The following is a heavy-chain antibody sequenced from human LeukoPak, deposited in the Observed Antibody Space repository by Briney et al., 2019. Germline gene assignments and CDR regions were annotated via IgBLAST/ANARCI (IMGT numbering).Heavy chain of an antibody. J-gene: IGHJ4*02. CDR1: GFTFDDYA. CDR2: ISWDGGST. CDR3: AKDYCTNGVCYVFDY. Sequence: GGSLRLSCAASGFTFDDYAMHWVRQAPGKGLEWVSLISWDGGSTYYADSVKGRFTISRDNSKNSLYLQMNSLRAEDTALYYCAKDYCTNGVCYVFDYRGQGTLVTVSS. D-gene: IGHD2-8*01. V-gene: IGHV3-43D*04.